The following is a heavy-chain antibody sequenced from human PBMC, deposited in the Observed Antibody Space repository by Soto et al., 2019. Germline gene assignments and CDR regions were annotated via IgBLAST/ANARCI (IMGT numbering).Heavy chain of an antibody. V-gene: IGHV4-34*01. CDR1: GGSFSGYY. CDR2: INHSGST. J-gene: IGHJ6*02. D-gene: IGHD5-18*01. CDR3: ARVAAVEPDTAMVLYYYYGMDV. Sequence: SETLSLTCAVYGGSFSGYYWSWIRQPPGKGLEWIGEINHSGSTNYNPSLKSRVTISVDTSKNQFSLKLSSVTAADTAVYYCARVAAVEPDTAMVLYYYYGMDVWGQGTTVTVSS.